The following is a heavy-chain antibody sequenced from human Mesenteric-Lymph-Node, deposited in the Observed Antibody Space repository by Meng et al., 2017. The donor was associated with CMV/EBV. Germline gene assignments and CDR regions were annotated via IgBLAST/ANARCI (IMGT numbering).Heavy chain of an antibody. V-gene: IGHV3-30*04. J-gene: IGHJ4*02. Sequence: GESLKISCAASGFTFTNYPVHWVRQAPGKGLEWVAVISYDGSNTYYADSVKGRFTISRDNSRNTLYLQMNSLRPEDTAVYYCARDRYTSSWFVFDYWGQGALVTVSS. CDR2: ISYDGSNT. CDR3: ARDRYTSSWFVFDY. CDR1: GFTFTNYP. D-gene: IGHD6-13*01.